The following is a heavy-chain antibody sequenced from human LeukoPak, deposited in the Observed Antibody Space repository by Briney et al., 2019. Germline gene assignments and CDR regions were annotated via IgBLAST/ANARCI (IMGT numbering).Heavy chain of an antibody. V-gene: IGHV4-34*01. D-gene: IGHD4-17*01. J-gene: IGHJ3*02. CDR2: INHSGST. CDR3: AREDYGDQTGDAFDI. CDR1: GGSFSGYY. Sequence: PSETLSLTCAAYGGSFSGYYWSWIRQPPGKGLEWIGEINHSGSTNYNPSLKSRVTISVDTSKNQFSLKLSSVTAADTAVYYCAREDYGDQTGDAFDIWGQGTMVTVSS.